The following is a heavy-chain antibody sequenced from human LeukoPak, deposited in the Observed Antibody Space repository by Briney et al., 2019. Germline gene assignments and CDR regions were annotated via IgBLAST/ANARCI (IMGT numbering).Heavy chain of an antibody. CDR3: ARTMVRGVKPFDY. Sequence: PSETLSLTCAVYGGSFSGYYWSWIRQPPGKGLEWIGEINHSGSTNYNPSLKSRVTISVDTSKNQFSLKLSSVTAADTAVYYCARTMVRGVKPFDYWGQGTLVTVSS. D-gene: IGHD3-10*01. J-gene: IGHJ4*02. CDR1: GGSFSGYY. V-gene: IGHV4-34*01. CDR2: INHSGST.